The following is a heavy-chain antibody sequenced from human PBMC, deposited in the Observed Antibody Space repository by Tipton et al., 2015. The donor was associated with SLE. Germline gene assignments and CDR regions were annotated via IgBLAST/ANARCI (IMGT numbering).Heavy chain of an antibody. CDR3: ATGVEWWPHYMDV. CDR1: GYTFTGYH. CDR2: IDPNSGGT. J-gene: IGHJ6*03. V-gene: IGHV1-2*06. D-gene: IGHD3-3*01. Sequence: QVQLVQSGAEVKKPGASVKVSCKSSGYTFTGYHMHWVRQAPGQGLEWMGRIDPNSGGTKYAQKFQGRVTMTWSTSINTAYMELSSLRSEDTAVYYCATGVEWWPHYMDVWGKGTAVAVSS.